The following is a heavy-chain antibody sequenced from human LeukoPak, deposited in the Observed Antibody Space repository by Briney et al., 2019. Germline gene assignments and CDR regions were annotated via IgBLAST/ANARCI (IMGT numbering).Heavy chain of an antibody. Sequence: SETLSLTCTVSGGSISSGGYYWSWIRQHPGKGLERIGYIYYSGSTYYNPSLKSRVTISVDTSKNQFSLKLSSVTAANTAVYYCARVYRSRSLLLFDYWGQGTLVTVSS. D-gene: IGHD2-15*01. J-gene: IGHJ4*02. CDR1: GGSISSGGYY. CDR2: IYYSGST. V-gene: IGHV4-31*03. CDR3: ARVYRSRSLLLFDY.